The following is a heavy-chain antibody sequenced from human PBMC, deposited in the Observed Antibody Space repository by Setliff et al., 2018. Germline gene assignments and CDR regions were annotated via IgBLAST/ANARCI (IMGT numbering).Heavy chain of an antibody. J-gene: IGHJ6*03. CDR1: GGSFSDYY. D-gene: IGHD3-3*01. CDR2: INHSGNT. CDR3: ARMSGFQYMDV. Sequence: PSETLSLTCAASGGSFSDYYWTWIRQPPGKGLEWIGEINHSGNTKSKPSLKSRVTITVDPSKNQFSLKLTSVTAADTAVYYCARMSGFQYMDVWGKGTTVTVSS. V-gene: IGHV4-34*01.